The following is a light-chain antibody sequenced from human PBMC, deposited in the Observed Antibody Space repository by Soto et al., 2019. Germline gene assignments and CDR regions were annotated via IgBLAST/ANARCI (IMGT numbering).Light chain of an antibody. V-gene: IGKV3-20*01. CDR1: QSVSSSY. CDR3: QQYGSSPPVYT. CDR2: AAS. J-gene: IGKJ2*01. Sequence: EIVLTQSPGTLSLSPGERATLSCRASQSVSSSYLAWYQWKPGQAPRLLIYAASSRATGIPDRFSGSASGTDFSLTIDRLEPEDFAVYYCQQYGSSPPVYTFGQGSMLEIK.